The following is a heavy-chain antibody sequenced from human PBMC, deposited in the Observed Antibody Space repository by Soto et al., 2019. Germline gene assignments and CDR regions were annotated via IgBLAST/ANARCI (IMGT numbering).Heavy chain of an antibody. V-gene: IGHV1-69*13. CDR3: ARLRCSSTSCYDYYYYGMDV. Sequence: SVKVSCKASGVTFSSYAISWVRQAPGQGLEWMGGIIPIFGTANYAQKFQGRVTITADESTSTAYMELSSLRSEDTAVYYCARLRCSSTSCYDYYYYGMDVWGQGTTVTVSS. D-gene: IGHD2-2*01. J-gene: IGHJ6*02. CDR1: GVTFSSYA. CDR2: IIPIFGTA.